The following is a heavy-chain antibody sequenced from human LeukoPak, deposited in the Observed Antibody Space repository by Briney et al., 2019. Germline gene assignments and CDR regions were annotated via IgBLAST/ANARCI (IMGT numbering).Heavy chain of an antibody. CDR1: GGTFSSYA. D-gene: IGHD3-10*01. Sequence: SVKVSCKASGGTFSSYAISWVRQAPGQGLEWMGGIIPIFGTANYAQKFQGRVTITADKSTSTAYMELSSLRSEDTAVYYCARGILLWFGELDIWFDPWGQGTLVTVSS. CDR3: ARGILLWFGELDIWFDP. V-gene: IGHV1-69*06. CDR2: IIPIFGTA. J-gene: IGHJ5*02.